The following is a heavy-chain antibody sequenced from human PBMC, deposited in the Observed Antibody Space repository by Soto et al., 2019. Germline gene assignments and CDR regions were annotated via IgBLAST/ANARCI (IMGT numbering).Heavy chain of an antibody. CDR3: ARGIWSASLRPYYFDS. J-gene: IGHJ4*02. CDR2: INAGNGNT. D-gene: IGHD3-3*01. Sequence: VKVSCKASGDTFTNYAINCVRQAPGQGLEWMGWINAGNGNTKYSQRFQGRVTITRDTSASTTYMELSSLRSEDTAVYYCARGIWSASLRPYYFDSWGQGTLVTAPQ. CDR1: GDTFTNYA. V-gene: IGHV1-3*01.